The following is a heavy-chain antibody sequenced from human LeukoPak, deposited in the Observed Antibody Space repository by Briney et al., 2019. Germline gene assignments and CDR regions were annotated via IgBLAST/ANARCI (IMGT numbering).Heavy chain of an antibody. D-gene: IGHD3-3*01. V-gene: IGHV1-69*13. J-gene: IGHJ5*02. CDR2: ILPIFGTT. Sequence: AVKVSCKASGGTFKNYAISWVRQAPGQGLEWMGGILPIFGTTNYAQKFQARVTITADESTSTAYMKMSSLRSEDTAVYYCARGLEWLTRRHNWFDPWGQGTLVTVSS. CDR3: ARGLEWLTRRHNWFDP. CDR1: GGTFKNYA.